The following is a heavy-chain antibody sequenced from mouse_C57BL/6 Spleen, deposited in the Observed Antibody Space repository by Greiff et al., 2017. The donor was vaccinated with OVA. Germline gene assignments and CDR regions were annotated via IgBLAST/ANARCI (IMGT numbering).Heavy chain of an antibody. Sequence: EVQLVESEGGLVQPGSSMKLSCTASGFTFSDYYMAWVRQVPEKGLEWVANINYDGSSTYYLDSLKSRFIISRDNAKNILYLQMSSLKSEDTATYYCARVNSNDAMDYWGQGTSVTVSS. CDR2: INYDGSST. D-gene: IGHD2-5*01. J-gene: IGHJ4*01. CDR3: ARVNSNDAMDY. V-gene: IGHV5-16*01. CDR1: GFTFSDYY.